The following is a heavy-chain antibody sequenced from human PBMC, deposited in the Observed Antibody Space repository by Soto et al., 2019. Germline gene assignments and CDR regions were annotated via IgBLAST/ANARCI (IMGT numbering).Heavy chain of an antibody. J-gene: IGHJ5*01. CDR2: IDPKSGDT. CDR1: GYTFTENQ. CDR3: ALRELRDYTTWCFHS. V-gene: IGHV1-2*02. D-gene: IGHD3-16*01. Sequence: ASVKLSCKASGYTFTENQIHWLRRAPGQRLEWMGRIDPKSGDTTFAQTYQGRVTMTRDTSSNTVYMELTRLTSDDTAIYDCALRELRDYTTWCFHSLGHAIPVTV.